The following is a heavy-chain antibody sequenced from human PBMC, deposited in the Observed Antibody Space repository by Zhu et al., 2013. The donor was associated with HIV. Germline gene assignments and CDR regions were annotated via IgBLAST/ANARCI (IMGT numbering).Heavy chain of an antibody. D-gene: IGHD2-15*01. J-gene: IGHJ4*02. Sequence: QVQLVQSGAEVKKPGASVKVSCKTSGYSFTSYDMNWVRQATGQGLEWMGWISAYSGNTNYARKLQDRITMTTDTVTNTAYMDLRSLRSDDTAVYYCARDPDAAFDPVGVPAALKRIDYWGQGTLVTVSS. CDR1: GYSFTSYD. CDR3: ARDPDAAFDPVGVPAALKRIDY. CDR2: ISAYSGNT. V-gene: IGHV1-18*01.